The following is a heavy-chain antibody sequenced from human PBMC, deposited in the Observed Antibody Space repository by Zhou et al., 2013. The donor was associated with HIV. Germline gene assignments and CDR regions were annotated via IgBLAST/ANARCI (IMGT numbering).Heavy chain of an antibody. CDR3: ARRGGFGEYYYMDV. J-gene: IGHJ6*03. D-gene: IGHD3-10*01. CDR2: MYYSGST. CDR1: GGSLSSSRYY. V-gene: IGHV4-39*01. Sequence: QVQLQESGPGLVKPSETLSLTCTVSGGSLSSSRYYWGWIRQPPGKGLEWIGSMYYSGSTYYNPSLKSRVTISVDTSKNQFSLKLSFVTAADTAVYYCARRGGFGEYYYMDVWGKGDHGHRLL.